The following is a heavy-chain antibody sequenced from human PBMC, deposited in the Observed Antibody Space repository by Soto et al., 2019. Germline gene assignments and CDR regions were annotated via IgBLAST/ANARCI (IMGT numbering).Heavy chain of an antibody. D-gene: IGHD4-17*01. CDR3: AKDNDYHFDY. CDR2: ISWNSGSI. J-gene: IGHJ4*02. Sequence: GGSLRLSCAASGFTLDDYAMHWVRQAPGKGLEWVSGISWNSGSIGYADSVKGRFTISRDNAKNSLYLQMNSLRAEDTALYYCAKDNDYHFDYWGQGILVTVSS. CDR1: GFTLDDYA. V-gene: IGHV3-9*01.